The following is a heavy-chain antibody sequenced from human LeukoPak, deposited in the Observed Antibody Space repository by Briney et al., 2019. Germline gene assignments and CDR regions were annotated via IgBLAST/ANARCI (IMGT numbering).Heavy chain of an antibody. V-gene: IGHV1-69*01. J-gene: IGHJ3*02. CDR1: GGTFSSYA. D-gene: IGHD5/OR15-5a*01. CDR3: ATEAPSETAVSSAFDI. CDR2: ITPIFGTA. Sequence: SVKVSCTASGGTFSSYAISWVRQAPGQGLEWMGGITPIFGTAHYAQKFQGRVTITADVSTRTAYMEVSSLRSEDTANYYCATEAPSETAVSSAFDIWGQGTVVTVSS.